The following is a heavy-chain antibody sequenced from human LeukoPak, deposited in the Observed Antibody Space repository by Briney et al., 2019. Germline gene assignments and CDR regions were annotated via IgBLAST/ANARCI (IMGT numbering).Heavy chain of an antibody. CDR1: GFTFSSYD. D-gene: IGHD6-19*01. J-gene: IGHJ1*01. V-gene: IGHV3-30*02. Sequence: GGSLRLSCAASGFTFSSYDMHWVRQAPGKGLEWVSFKRYDGSNDYYADSVKGRFTISRDNSNNTLFLHLNSLRGEDTAVYYCTRNSGWYGLSWGQGTLVTVSS. CDR3: TRNSGWYGLS. CDR2: KRYDGSND.